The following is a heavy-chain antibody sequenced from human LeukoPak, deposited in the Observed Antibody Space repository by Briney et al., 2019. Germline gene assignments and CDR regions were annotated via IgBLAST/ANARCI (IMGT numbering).Heavy chain of an antibody. J-gene: IGHJ4*02. CDR2: ISAYNGET. V-gene: IGHV1-18*04. Sequence: ASVKVSCKASGYTFSSYGISWVRQAPGQGLEWLGWISAYNGETNYAQRLQGRVTMTTDTSTRTTHMELRSLRSDDTAVYYCARDVQLNSGSYGGYWGQGTLVTVSS. CDR1: GYTFSSYG. D-gene: IGHD1-26*01. CDR3: ARDVQLNSGSYGGY.